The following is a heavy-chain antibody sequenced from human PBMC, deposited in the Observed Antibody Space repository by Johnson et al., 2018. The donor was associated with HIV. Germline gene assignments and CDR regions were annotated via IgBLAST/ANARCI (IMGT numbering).Heavy chain of an antibody. V-gene: IGHV3-74*01. CDR1: GFTVSSNY. Sequence: VQLVESGGGLIQPGGSLRLSCAASGFTVSSNYMSWVRQAPGKGLVWVSRINGDGSSTTYADSVKGRFTISRDNAKNTLYLQMNSLRAEDTALYYCARENLGAFDIWGQGTMVTVSS. CDR3: ARENLGAFDI. J-gene: IGHJ3*02. CDR2: INGDGSST. D-gene: IGHD1-14*01.